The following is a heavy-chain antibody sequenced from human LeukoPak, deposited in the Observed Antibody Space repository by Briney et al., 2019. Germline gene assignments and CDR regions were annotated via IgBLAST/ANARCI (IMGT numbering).Heavy chain of an antibody. D-gene: IGHD3-10*01. CDR1: GFXFSSYG. CDR3: ATELIRSGELLSGDY. V-gene: IGHV3-30*19. J-gene: IGHJ4*02. CDR2: ILYDGSNK. Sequence: GRSLRLSCGASGFXFSSYGMHWVRQAPGKGLEWLSVILYDGSNKNYADSVKGRFTISRDNSKNTLYLQMYSLRAEDTAVYYCATELIRSGELLSGDYWGQGTLVTVSS.